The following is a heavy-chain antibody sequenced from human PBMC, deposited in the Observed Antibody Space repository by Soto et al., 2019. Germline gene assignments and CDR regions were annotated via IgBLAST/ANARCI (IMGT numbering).Heavy chain of an antibody. CDR3: ARGPPFY. J-gene: IGHJ4*01. Sequence: PSETLSLTCAVSGGSISSGGYSWSWIRQPPGKGLEWIGYIYHSGSTYYNPSLKSRVTISVDRSKNQFSLKLSSVTAADTAVYYCARGPPFYWSQRTLVTVSS. CDR1: GGSISSGGYS. CDR2: IYHSGST. V-gene: IGHV4-30-2*01.